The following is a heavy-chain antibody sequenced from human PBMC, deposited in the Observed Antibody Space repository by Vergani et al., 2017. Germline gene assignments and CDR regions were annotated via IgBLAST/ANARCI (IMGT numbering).Heavy chain of an antibody. V-gene: IGHV4-59*01. J-gene: IGHJ4*02. CDR1: GCSISSYY. D-gene: IGHD5-18*01. CDR3: ARQTYSYGYDY. CDR2: IYYSGST. Sequence: QVQLQESGPGLVKPSETLSLTCPVSGCSISSYYWSWLRQPPGKGLEWIGYIYYSGSTNYNPSLKSRVTISVDTSKNQFSLKLSSVTAADTAVYYCARQTYSYGYDYWGQGTLVTVSS.